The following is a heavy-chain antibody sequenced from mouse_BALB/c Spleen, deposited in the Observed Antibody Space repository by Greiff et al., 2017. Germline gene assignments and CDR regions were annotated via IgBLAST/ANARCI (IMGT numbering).Heavy chain of an antibody. CDR1: GYSITSGYY. V-gene: IGHV3-6*02. CDR2: ISYDGSN. D-gene: IGHD1-1*01. CDR3: AREDLYGGFAY. J-gene: IGHJ3*01. Sequence: EVQLQQSGPGLVKPSQSLSLTCSVTGYSITSGYYWNWIRQFPGNKLEWMGYISYDGSNNYNPSLKNRISITRDTSKNQFFLKLNSVTTEDTATYYCAREDLYGGFAYWGQGTLVTVSA.